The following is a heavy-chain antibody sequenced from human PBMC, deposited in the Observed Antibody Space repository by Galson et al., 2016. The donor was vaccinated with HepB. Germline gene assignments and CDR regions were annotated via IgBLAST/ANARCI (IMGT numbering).Heavy chain of an antibody. CDR2: IYYSGST. Sequence: TLSLTCTVSNGSIGTGEFYWSWIRQPPGKGLEWIAYIYYSGSTYYNPSLRSRVTISVDTSKNQFSLKLSSVTAADTAVYFCARVAPRVTVDDYRSYNWFDPWGQGTLVTVSS. J-gene: IGHJ5*02. CDR1: NGSIGTGEFY. D-gene: IGHD4-11*01. V-gene: IGHV4-30-4*01. CDR3: ARVAPRVTVDDYRSYNWFDP.